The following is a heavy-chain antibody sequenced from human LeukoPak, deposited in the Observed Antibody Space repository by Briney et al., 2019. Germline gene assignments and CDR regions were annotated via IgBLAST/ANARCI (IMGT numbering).Heavy chain of an antibody. Sequence: GESLKISCKGSGYSFTSYWIGWVRQMPGKGLGWMGIIYPGDSDTRYSPSFQGQVTISADKSISTAYLQWSSLKASDTAMYYCARLPSRTRYSSKAHVGMDVWGQGTTVTVSS. J-gene: IGHJ6*02. V-gene: IGHV5-51*01. CDR1: GYSFTSYW. CDR3: ARLPSRTRYSSKAHVGMDV. CDR2: IYPGDSDT. D-gene: IGHD5-18*01.